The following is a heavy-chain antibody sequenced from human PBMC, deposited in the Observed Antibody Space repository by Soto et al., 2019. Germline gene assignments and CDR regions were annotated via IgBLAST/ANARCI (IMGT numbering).Heavy chain of an antibody. Sequence: QVKLVQSGAEVKKPGASVKVSCKASGYSFTSYDINWVRQASGQGLEWLGWMTPISGETGYAQKFQGRVSMTRDTSTSTAYVELSSLTYEDSAIYYCARNKWNTGDFDYWGHGTLVTVSS. CDR1: GYSFTSYD. CDR2: MTPISGET. D-gene: IGHD1-20*01. J-gene: IGHJ4*01. V-gene: IGHV1-8*01. CDR3: ARNKWNTGDFDY.